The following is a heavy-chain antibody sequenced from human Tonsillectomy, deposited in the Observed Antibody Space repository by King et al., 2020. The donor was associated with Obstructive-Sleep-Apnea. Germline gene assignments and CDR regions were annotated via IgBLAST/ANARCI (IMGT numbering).Heavy chain of an antibody. D-gene: IGHD4-17*01. CDR1: GFTFSSYA. Sequence: VQLVESGGGLVQPGGSLRLSCAASGFTFSSYAMSWVRQAPGKGLEWVSAISGSGGSTYYADSVKGRFTISRDNSKNTLYLQMNSLRAEDTAVYYCAKDGADDYGDYLNWFDPWGQGTLVTVSS. V-gene: IGHV3-23*04. J-gene: IGHJ5*02. CDR3: AKDGADDYGDYLNWFDP. CDR2: ISGSGGST.